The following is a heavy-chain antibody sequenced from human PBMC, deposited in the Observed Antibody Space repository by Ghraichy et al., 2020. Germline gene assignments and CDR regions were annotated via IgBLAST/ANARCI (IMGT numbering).Heavy chain of an antibody. V-gene: IGHV4-4*02. D-gene: IGHD3-16*01. CDR2: ISHVGTT. J-gene: IGHJ4*02. CDR3: AREFLREAGLLHY. CDR1: GASVGTNFW. Sequence: SETLSLTCAVSGASVGTNFWWTWVRQSPGRGLEWIGEISHVGTTKYNPSLGSRVTISLDTSKNDFSLMLTSVTDADTATYFCAREFLREAGLLHYCGKGVPVPVSS.